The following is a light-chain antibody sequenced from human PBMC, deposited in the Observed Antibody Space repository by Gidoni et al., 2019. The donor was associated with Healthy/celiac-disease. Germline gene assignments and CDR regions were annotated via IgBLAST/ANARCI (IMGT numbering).Light chain of an antibody. Sequence: EIVLTQSPGTLSLSPGERATLSCRASQSVSSSYLAWYQQKPGQAPRLLIYGASSRATGIPDRFSGSGSGTDFTLTISRLEPEDFAVYYCQQYGSSPPTFXXXTKVEI. J-gene: IGKJ1*01. CDR1: QSVSSSY. CDR2: GAS. V-gene: IGKV3-20*01. CDR3: QQYGSSPPT.